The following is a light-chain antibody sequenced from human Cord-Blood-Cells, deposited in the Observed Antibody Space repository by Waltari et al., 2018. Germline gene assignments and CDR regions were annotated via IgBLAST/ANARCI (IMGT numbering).Light chain of an antibody. J-gene: IGLJ3*02. Sequence: SYELTQPPSVSVSPGQTASITCSGDKLGEKYACWYQQKPGQSPVLVIYQDSKRPSGIPERFSGSNSGNTATLNISGTQAMDEADYYCQAWDSSMGVFGGGTKLTVL. V-gene: IGLV3-1*01. CDR1: KLGEKY. CDR2: QDS. CDR3: QAWDSSMGV.